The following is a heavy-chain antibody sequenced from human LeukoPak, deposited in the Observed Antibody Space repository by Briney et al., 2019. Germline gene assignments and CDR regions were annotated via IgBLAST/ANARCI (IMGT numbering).Heavy chain of an antibody. CDR3: ARWWSGGWFDP. CDR2: IKQDGSEK. J-gene: IGHJ5*02. Sequence: GGSLRLSCAASGFTFSSYWMSWVRQAPGEGLEWVANIKQDGSEKYYVDSVKGRFTISRDNAKNSLYLQMNSLRAEDTAVYYCARWWSGGWFDPWGQGTLVTVSS. V-gene: IGHV3-7*01. D-gene: IGHD3-3*01. CDR1: GFTFSSYW.